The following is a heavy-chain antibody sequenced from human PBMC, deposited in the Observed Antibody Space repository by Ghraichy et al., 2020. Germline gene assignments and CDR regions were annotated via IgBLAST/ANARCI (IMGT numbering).Heavy chain of an antibody. D-gene: IGHD6-19*01. V-gene: IGHV3-23*01. J-gene: IGHJ4*02. CDR1: GFTFSTYA. CDR2: ISGSGGST. CDR3: AKQKGNNGWYVFDY. Sequence: GGSLRLSCAASGFTFSTYAMSWVRQAPGKGLEWVSTISGSGGSTYYADSVKGRFTISRDNSKNTLYLQIYSLRAEDTALYYCAKQKGNNGWYVFDYWGQGTLVTVSS.